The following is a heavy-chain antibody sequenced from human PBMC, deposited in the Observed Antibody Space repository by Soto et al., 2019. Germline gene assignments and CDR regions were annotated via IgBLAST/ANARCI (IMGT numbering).Heavy chain of an antibody. D-gene: IGHD7-27*01. Sequence: EVRLVESGGGLVQPGGSLRLSCAASGITFSNYEMNWVRQVPGKGLEWISFISSDGDTIYYAVSVKGRFTISRDNAKNSLYLRMNSLRAEDSAVYCCASPWGSSDYWGQGTLVTVSS. CDR1: GITFSNYE. J-gene: IGHJ4*02. CDR2: ISSDGDTI. V-gene: IGHV3-48*03. CDR3: ASPWGSSDY.